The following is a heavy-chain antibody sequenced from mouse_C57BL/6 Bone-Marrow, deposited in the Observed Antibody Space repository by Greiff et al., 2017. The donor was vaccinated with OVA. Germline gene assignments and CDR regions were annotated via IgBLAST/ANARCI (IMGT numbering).Heavy chain of an antibody. CDR1: GYTFTSYW. CDR2: IDPSDSST. J-gene: IGHJ1*03. V-gene: IGHV1-50*01. CDR3: ANPPYYDYGADWYFDV. D-gene: IGHD2-4*01. Sequence: QVQLQQPGAELVKPGASVKLSCKASGYTFTSYWMQWVKQRPGQGLEWIGEIDPSDSSTNYNQKFKGKATLTVDTSSSTAYMQRSILNSEDSAVYYCANPPYYDYGADWYFDVWGTGTTVTVSA.